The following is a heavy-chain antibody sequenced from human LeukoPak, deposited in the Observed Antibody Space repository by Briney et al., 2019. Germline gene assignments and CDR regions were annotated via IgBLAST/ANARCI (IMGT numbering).Heavy chain of an antibody. CDR2: TNSRASTI. Sequence: GGSLRLSCVASLLTFNSYVMNWVGPARGKGVEWVAHTNSRASTIYYAGAVRGGFTICRDRAQNALYLQMNRLRGEDTAVYYCARDSAFDYCGQGPLVTVSS. CDR1: LLTFNSYV. V-gene: IGHV3-48*03. J-gene: IGHJ4*02. D-gene: IGHD6-25*01. CDR3: ARDSAFDY.